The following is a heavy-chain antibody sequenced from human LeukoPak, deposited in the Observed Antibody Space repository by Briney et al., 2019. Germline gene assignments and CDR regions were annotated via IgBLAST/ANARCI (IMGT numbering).Heavy chain of an antibody. V-gene: IGHV4-59*01. D-gene: IGHD3-22*01. CDR1: GGSISSYY. Sequence: SETLSLTCTVSGGSISSYYWSWIRQPPGKGLEWIGYIYYSGSTNYNPSLKSRVTISVDTSKNQFSLKLSSVTAADTAVYYCARTMNANWFDPWGQGTLVTVSP. CDR3: ARTMNANWFDP. CDR2: IYYSGST. J-gene: IGHJ5*02.